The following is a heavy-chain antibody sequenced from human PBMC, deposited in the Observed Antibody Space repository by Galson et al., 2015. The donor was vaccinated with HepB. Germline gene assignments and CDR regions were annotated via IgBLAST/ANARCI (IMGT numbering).Heavy chain of an antibody. CDR1: GFTFSSYA. Sequence: SLRLSCAASGFTFSSYAMSWVRQAPGKGLEWVSAISGSGGSTYYADSVKGRFTISRDNSKNTLYLQMNSLRAEDTAVYYCAKCGRAIVVVIGGYFDYWGQGTLVTVSS. J-gene: IGHJ4*02. CDR2: ISGSGGST. V-gene: IGHV3-23*01. CDR3: AKCGRAIVVVIGGYFDY. D-gene: IGHD3-22*01.